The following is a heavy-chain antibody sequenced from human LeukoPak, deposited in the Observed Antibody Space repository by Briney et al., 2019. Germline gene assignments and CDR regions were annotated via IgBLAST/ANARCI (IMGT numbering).Heavy chain of an antibody. V-gene: IGHV5-51*02. CDR3: ARRLYQLPRMGDWFDP. Sequence: GESLKISSQVSGDTFTNSSRGWFAHLPGKGWKGLATFIPGESQIRYRPSLQGQVTITDHKSTPTDYLQWSSVGPSDTAIYYCARRLYQLPRMGDWFDPWGQGTLVTVSS. CDR1: GDTFTNSS. CDR2: FIPGESQI. J-gene: IGHJ5*02. D-gene: IGHD1-7*01.